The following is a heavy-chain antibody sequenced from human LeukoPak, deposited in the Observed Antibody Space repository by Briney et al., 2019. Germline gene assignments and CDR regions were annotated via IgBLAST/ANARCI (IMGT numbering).Heavy chain of an antibody. CDR3: AKGRRCSGGSCYSPAFDI. CDR1: GFTFSSYA. J-gene: IGHJ3*02. CDR2: ISGSGGST. Sequence: GGTLRLSCAASGFTFSSYAMSWVRQAPGKGLEWVSAISGSGGSTYYADSVKGRFTISRDNSKNTLYLQMNSLRAEDTAVYYCAKGRRCSGGSCYSPAFDIWGQGTMVTVSS. V-gene: IGHV3-23*01. D-gene: IGHD2-15*01.